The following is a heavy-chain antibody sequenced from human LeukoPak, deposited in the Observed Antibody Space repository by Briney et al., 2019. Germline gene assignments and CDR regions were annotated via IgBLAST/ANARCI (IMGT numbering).Heavy chain of an antibody. Sequence: ASVKISCKASGYTFTGYYMRWVLQSPGQLLEWMGWINPNSGGTNYAQKFQGRVTMTRDTSIRTASMELSRLRSEDTAVHYCARAATAIDFWSAERYFQHWGQGSLATVSS. J-gene: IGHJ1*01. V-gene: IGHV1-2*02. D-gene: IGHD3-3*01. CDR1: GYTFTGYY. CDR3: ARAATAIDFWSAERYFQH. CDR2: INPNSGGT.